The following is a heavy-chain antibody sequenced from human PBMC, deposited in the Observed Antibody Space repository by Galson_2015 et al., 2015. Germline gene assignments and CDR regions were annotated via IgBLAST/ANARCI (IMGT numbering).Heavy chain of an antibody. CDR1: GLTFSSYG. J-gene: IGHJ6*02. Sequence: SLRLSCAASGLTFSSYGMHWVRQAPGKGLEWVAVISYDGSNKYYADSVKGRFTISRDNSKNTLYLQMNSLRAEDTAAYYCAKDGIIITFGGVIAPDYGMDVWGQGTTVTVSS. CDR2: ISYDGSNK. V-gene: IGHV3-30*18. D-gene: IGHD3-16*02. CDR3: AKDGIIITFGGVIAPDYGMDV.